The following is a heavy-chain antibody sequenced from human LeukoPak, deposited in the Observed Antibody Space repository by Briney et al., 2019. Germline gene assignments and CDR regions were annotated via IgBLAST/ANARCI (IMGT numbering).Heavy chain of an antibody. D-gene: IGHD6-19*01. Sequence: GGSLRLSCAASGFTFSNYAMSWVRQAPGKGLEWVSYISSSGSTIYYADSVKGRFTISRDNAKNSLYLQMNSLRAEDTAVYYCARDDIAVATCFDYWGQGTLVTVSS. CDR1: GFTFSNYA. V-gene: IGHV3-48*04. CDR2: ISSSGSTI. CDR3: ARDDIAVATCFDY. J-gene: IGHJ4*02.